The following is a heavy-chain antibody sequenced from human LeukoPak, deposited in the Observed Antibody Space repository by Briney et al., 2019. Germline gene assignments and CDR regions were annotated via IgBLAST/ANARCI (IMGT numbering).Heavy chain of an antibody. V-gene: IGHV3-9*01. D-gene: IGHD7-27*01. CDR3: AKGTGDHWYFDL. CDR2: ISWNSGSI. J-gene: IGHJ2*01. CDR1: GFTFDDYA. Sequence: SGGSLRLSCAASGFTFDDYATHWVRQAPGKGLEWVSGISWNSGSIGYADSVKGRFTISRDNAKNSLYLQMNSLRAEDTALYYCAKGTGDHWYFDLPGRGTLVTVSS.